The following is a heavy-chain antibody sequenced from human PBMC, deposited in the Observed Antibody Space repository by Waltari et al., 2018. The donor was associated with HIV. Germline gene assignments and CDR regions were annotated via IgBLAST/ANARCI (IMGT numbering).Heavy chain of an antibody. V-gene: IGHV4-34*01. D-gene: IGHD2-15*01. CDR1: GGSFSGYY. Sequence: QVQLQQWGAGLLKPSETLSLTCAVYGGSFSGYYWSWIRQPPGKGLEWIGEINHSGSTNYNPSLKSRVTISVDTSKNQFSLKLSSVTAADTAVYYCARGRIVVVVAATPSYFDYWGQGTLVTVSS. J-gene: IGHJ4*02. CDR3: ARGRIVVVVAATPSYFDY. CDR2: INHSGST.